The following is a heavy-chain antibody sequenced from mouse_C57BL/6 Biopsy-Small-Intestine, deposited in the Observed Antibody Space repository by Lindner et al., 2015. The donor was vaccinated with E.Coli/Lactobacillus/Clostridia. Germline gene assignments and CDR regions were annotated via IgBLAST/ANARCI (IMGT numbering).Heavy chain of an antibody. Sequence: VQLQESGPELVKPGASLKISCKASGYAFSNFWMNWVKQRPGEGLEWIGRIYPGDGDTNYNENFKGKATLTADKSSSTVYIQLSSLTSEDSAVYFCAEGDYGFAYWGQGTLVTVSA. V-gene: IGHV1-82*01. CDR1: GYAFSNFW. CDR3: AEGDYGFAY. CDR2: IYPGDGDT. D-gene: IGHD2-4*01. J-gene: IGHJ3*01.